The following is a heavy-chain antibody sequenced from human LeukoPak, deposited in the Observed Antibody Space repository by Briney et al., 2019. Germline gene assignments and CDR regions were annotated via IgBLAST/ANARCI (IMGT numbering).Heavy chain of an antibody. V-gene: IGHV3-30*04. CDR1: GFTFSSYA. CDR3: ANNRYSSGWYSPDY. Sequence: GGSLRLSCAASGFTFSSYAMHWVRQAPGKGLEWVAVISYDGSDKYYADSVKGRFTISRDNSKNTLYLQMNSLRAEDTAVYYCANNRYSSGWYSPDYWGQGTLVTVSS. D-gene: IGHD6-19*01. CDR2: ISYDGSDK. J-gene: IGHJ4*02.